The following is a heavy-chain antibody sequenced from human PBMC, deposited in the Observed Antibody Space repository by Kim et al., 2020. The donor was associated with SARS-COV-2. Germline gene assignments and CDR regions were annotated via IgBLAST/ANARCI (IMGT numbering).Heavy chain of an antibody. J-gene: IGHJ4*02. CDR2: K. Sequence: KYDEDSRKGRFTISRENSKNTLYLQMNSLRAEDTAVYYCARDQGLRHLDYWGQGTLVTVSS. V-gene: IGHV3-33*01. D-gene: IGHD5-12*01. CDR3: ARDQGLRHLDY.